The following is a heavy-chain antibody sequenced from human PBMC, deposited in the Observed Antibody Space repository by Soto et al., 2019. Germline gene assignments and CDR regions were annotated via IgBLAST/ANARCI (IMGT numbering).Heavy chain of an antibody. J-gene: IGHJ5*02. CDR2: INAGNGNT. CDR3: ARILRGGGWFDP. V-gene: IGHV1-3*05. CDR1: GYTFTSYA. Sequence: QVQLVQSGAEEKKPGASVKVSCKASGYTFTSYAMHWVRQAPGQRLEWMGWINAGNGNTKYSQKFQGRVTITRDTSASTAYMELSSLRSEDTAVYYCARILRGGGWFDPWGQGTLVTVSS. D-gene: IGHD3-9*01.